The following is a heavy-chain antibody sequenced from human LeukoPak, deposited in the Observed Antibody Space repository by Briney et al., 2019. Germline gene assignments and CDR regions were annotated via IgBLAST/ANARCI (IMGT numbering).Heavy chain of an antibody. CDR2: ISSSGSTI. Sequence: GGSLRLSCAASGFAFSSYEMNWVPQAPGKGLERVSYISSSGSTIYYADSVKGRFTISRDNAKNSLYLQMNSLRAEDASVYYCARWAEWLSSPREAFDIWAQGTMVPVSS. CDR1: GFAFSSYE. J-gene: IGHJ3*02. CDR3: ARWAEWLSSPREAFDI. D-gene: IGHD3-3*01. V-gene: IGHV3-48*03.